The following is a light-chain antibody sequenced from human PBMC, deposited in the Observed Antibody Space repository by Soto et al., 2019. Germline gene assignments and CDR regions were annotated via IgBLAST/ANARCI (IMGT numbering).Light chain of an antibody. J-gene: IGKJ4*01. V-gene: IGKV1-9*01. CDR3: QQLNSYPLT. Sequence: IQLTQSPSSLSASVGDRVTITCRASQGISSYLAWYQQKPGKAPKLLIYAASTLQSGVPSRFSGSGSGTDSTLTISTLQPEDFAIYYCQQLNSYPLTFGGGTKVEIK. CDR1: QGISSY. CDR2: AAS.